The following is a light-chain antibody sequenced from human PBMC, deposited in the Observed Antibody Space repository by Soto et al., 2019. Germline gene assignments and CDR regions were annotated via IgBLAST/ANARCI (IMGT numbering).Light chain of an antibody. CDR2: LDRSGSY. J-gene: IGLJ3*02. Sequence: QSVLTQSSSASASLGSSVKLTCILSSGHSTYIIAWHQQRPGKAPRFLMTLDRSGSYNRGSGVPDRFSGSSSGADRYLTISNLQFEDEGDYYCETWYSNTHKVFGGGTKLTVL. CDR1: SGHSTYI. V-gene: IGLV4-60*02. CDR3: ETWYSNTHKV.